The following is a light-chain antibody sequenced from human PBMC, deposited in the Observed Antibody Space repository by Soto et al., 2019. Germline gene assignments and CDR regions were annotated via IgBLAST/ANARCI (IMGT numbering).Light chain of an antibody. V-gene: IGKV3D-15*01. Sequence: DIVMTQSPATLSVSPGGRATLSCRASQSVGSNVAWYQQKPGQPPRLLIYGASTRAAGIPDRFSGSGSGTDFTLTITRLEPEDSAVYFCQQYTGPPTTFGQGTRLEIK. CDR1: QSVGSN. CDR2: GAS. CDR3: QQYTGPPTT. J-gene: IGKJ5*01.